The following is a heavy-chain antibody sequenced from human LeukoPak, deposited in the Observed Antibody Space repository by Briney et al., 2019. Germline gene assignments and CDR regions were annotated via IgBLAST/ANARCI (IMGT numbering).Heavy chain of an antibody. CDR1: GFTFSSYS. V-gene: IGHV3-21*01. CDR2: ISSSSSYI. Sequence: GGSLRLSCAASGFTFSSYSMNWVRQAPGKGLEWVSSISSSSSYIYYADSVKGRFTISRDNAENSLYLQMNSLRAEDTAVYYCASRPYYYDSSGYFDWGQGTLVTVSS. D-gene: IGHD3-22*01. J-gene: IGHJ4*02. CDR3: ASRPYYYDSSGYFD.